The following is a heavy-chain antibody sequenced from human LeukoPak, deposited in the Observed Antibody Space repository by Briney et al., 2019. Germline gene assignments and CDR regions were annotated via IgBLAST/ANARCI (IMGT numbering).Heavy chain of an antibody. D-gene: IGHD3-22*01. V-gene: IGHV3-23*01. Sequence: PGGSLRLSCAASGFTFSTYALSWVRQAPGKGLEWVSSIVGSGSSTFYADSVKGRFTISRDNSKNTLYLQMNSLRAEDTAVYYCAKDFYYDSSQLGAYWGQGTLVTVSS. CDR1: GFTFSTYA. CDR3: AKDFYYDSSQLGAY. CDR2: IVGSGSST. J-gene: IGHJ4*02.